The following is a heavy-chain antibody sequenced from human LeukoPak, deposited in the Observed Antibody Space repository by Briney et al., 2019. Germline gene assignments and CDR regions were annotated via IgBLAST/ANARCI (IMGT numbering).Heavy chain of an antibody. CDR3: AGRGAFGYSSGREDY. V-gene: IGHV1-69*13. D-gene: IGHD6-19*01. J-gene: IGHJ4*02. CDR1: GGTFSSYA. Sequence: ASVKVSCKASGGTFSSYAISWVRQAPGQGLEWMGGIIPIFGTANYAQKFQGRVTITADESTSTAYMELSSLRSEDTAAYYCAGRGAFGYSSGREDYWGQGTLVTVSS. CDR2: IIPIFGTA.